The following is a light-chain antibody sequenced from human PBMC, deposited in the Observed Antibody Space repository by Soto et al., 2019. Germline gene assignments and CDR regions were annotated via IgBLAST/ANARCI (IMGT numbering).Light chain of an antibody. CDR2: EIS. CDR3: TSYTSGSTYV. V-gene: IGLV2-14*01. Sequence: QSALTQPASVSGSPGQSVTISCAGTSSDVGAYSYVSWYQHHPGKVPKLMIYEISLRPSGVSHRFSGSKSGNTASLTISGLQAEDEADYYCTSYTSGSTYVFGTGTKVTVL. CDR1: SSDVGAYSY. J-gene: IGLJ1*01.